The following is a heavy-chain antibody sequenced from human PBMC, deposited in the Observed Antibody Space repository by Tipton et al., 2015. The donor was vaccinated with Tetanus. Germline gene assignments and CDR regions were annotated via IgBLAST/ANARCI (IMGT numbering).Heavy chain of an antibody. CDR3: AREGYHCDGSSYYYYCDS. D-gene: IGHD3-22*01. V-gene: IGHV4-30-4*01. J-gene: IGHJ4*02. Sequence: TLSLTCTVSGDSISSGDYYWSWIRQHPGKGLEWNGHIYNSGSTYYNPSLKSRITISVDTYKREFSLNLSSVTAADTAVYYCAREGYHCDGSSYYYYCDSRGQGTLVTFSS. CDR1: GDSISSGDYY. CDR2: IYNSGST.